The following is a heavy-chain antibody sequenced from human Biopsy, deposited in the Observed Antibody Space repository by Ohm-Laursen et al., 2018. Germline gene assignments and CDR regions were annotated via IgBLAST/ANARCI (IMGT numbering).Heavy chain of an antibody. CDR2: IIPILRTT. D-gene: IGHD3-3*01. Sequence: GTSVKVSCKAPTGTFNSYGIIWVRQAPGQGLEWMGRIIPILRTTAYAQAFLGRVTITADSPTSTAYMELRSLRSDDTAVYYCARDRPSVSTYGVDWGQGTLVTVSS. CDR3: ARDRPSVSTYGVD. V-gene: IGHV1-69*11. CDR1: TGTFNSYG. J-gene: IGHJ4*02.